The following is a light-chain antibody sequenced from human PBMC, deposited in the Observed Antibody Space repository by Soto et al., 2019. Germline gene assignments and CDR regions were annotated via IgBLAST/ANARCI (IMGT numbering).Light chain of an antibody. V-gene: IGKV1D-13*01. CDR1: QGISSA. CDR3: QQFNNYIT. CDR2: DAS. Sequence: ALQLTQSPSSQSASVGDRGTITCRASQGISSALAWYQQKPGKAPKLLIYDASSLESGVPSRFSGSGSGTDFTLTISSLQPEDFATYYCQQFNNYITFGQGTRLEIK. J-gene: IGKJ5*01.